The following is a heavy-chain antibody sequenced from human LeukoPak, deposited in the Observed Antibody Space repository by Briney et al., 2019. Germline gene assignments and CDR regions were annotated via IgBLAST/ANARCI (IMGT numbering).Heavy chain of an antibody. CDR1: GFTFSSYW. V-gene: IGHV3-23*01. J-gene: IGHJ4*02. CDR3: ARLPTFYYDSSGYHYDY. CDR2: TAGSGISK. D-gene: IGHD3-22*01. Sequence: GGSLRLSCAASGFTFSSYWMSWVRQAPGRGLEWASSTAGSGISKDYADSVKGRFTISKDKSKNTLYLQMDNLRAEDTGVYFCARLPTFYYDSSGYHYDYWGQGTLVTVSS.